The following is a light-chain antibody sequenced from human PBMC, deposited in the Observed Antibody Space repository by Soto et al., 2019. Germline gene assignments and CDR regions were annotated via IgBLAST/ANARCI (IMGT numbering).Light chain of an antibody. V-gene: IGKV3-20*01. CDR2: DAS. CDR1: QSIARSY. CDR3: QQYAYSPIT. J-gene: IGKJ5*01. Sequence: EVVLTQSPGTLSLSLGERATLSCRASQSIARSYLAWYQQKPSQAPRLLIYDASTRATGIPDRFSGSGSGTDFTLTISRLEPEDFVVFYCQQYAYSPITCGQGTRLEI.